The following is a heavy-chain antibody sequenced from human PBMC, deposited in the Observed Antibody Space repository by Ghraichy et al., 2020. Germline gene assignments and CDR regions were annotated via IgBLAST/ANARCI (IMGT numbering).Heavy chain of an antibody. CDR2: ISGSGGST. V-gene: IGHV3-23*01. Sequence: GGSLRLSCAASGFTFSSYAMSWVRQAPGKGLEWVSAISGSGGSTYYADSVKGRFTISRDNSKNTLYLQMNSLRAEDTAVYYCAKVPHRIAARPGNFDYWGQGTLVTVSS. D-gene: IGHD6-6*01. J-gene: IGHJ4*02. CDR3: AKVPHRIAARPGNFDY. CDR1: GFTFSSYA.